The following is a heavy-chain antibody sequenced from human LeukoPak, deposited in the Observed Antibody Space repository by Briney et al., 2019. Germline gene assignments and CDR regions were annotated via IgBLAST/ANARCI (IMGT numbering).Heavy chain of an antibody. V-gene: IGHV3-23*01. D-gene: IGHD3-22*01. CDR3: AKDSTMIVVVEGY. CDR2: ISGSGGST. CDR1: GFTFSSYA. Sequence: PGGSLRLSCAASGFTFSSYAMSWVRQAPGKGLEWVSAISGSGGSTYYADSVKGRFTISRDNSKNTLYLQMNSLRAEDTTVYYCAKDSTMIVVVEGYWGQGTLVTVSS. J-gene: IGHJ4*02.